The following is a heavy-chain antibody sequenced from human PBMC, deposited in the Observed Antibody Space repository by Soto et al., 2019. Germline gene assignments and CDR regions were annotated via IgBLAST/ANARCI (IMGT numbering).Heavy chain of an antibody. Sequence: ASVKVSCKASGYTFTSYDINWVRQATGQGLEWMGWMNPNSGNTGYAQKFQGRVTMTRNTSISTAYMELSSLRSEDTAVYYCARRGNGITFGGVIGGFDPWGQGTLVTVSS. J-gene: IGHJ5*02. D-gene: IGHD3-16*02. CDR3: ARRGNGITFGGVIGGFDP. V-gene: IGHV1-8*01. CDR1: GYTFTSYD. CDR2: MNPNSGNT.